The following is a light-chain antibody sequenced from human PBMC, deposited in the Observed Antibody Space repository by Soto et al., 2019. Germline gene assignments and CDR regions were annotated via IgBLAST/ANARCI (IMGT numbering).Light chain of an antibody. CDR1: QSVSSY. CDR3: QQYGSSPRT. Sequence: EIVLTQSPGTLSLSPGERATLSCRASQSVSSYLAWYQQKPGHAPRLLIYGASSRATGIPDRFSGSGSGTHFTLSISRLEPEDFAVYYCQQYGSSPRTFGPGTKVDIK. V-gene: IGKV3-20*01. CDR2: GAS. J-gene: IGKJ3*01.